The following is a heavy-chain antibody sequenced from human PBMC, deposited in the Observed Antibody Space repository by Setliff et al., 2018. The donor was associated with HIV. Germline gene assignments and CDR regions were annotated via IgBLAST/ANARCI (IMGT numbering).Heavy chain of an antibody. J-gene: IGHJ4*02. D-gene: IGHD6-19*01. CDR2: INWNGGST. V-gene: IGHV3-20*04. CDR3: TTEVFRQWLVGDY. Sequence: TGGSLRLSCAASGFTFDDYGMSWVRQAPGKGLEWVSGINWNGGSTGYADSVKGRFTISRDNAKNSLYLQMNSLRAEDTAVYYCTTEVFRQWLVGDYWGQGTLVTVSS. CDR1: GFTFDDYG.